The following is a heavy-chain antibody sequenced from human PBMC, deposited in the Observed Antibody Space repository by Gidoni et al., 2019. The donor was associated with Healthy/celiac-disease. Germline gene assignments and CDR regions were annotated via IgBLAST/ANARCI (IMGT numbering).Heavy chain of an antibody. D-gene: IGHD4-17*01. J-gene: IGHJ6*02. CDR1: GGAMSRGHAY. CDR3: ARDLRDSYCDYASSYYYYGMDV. Sequence: QVQLQESGPGLVKPSQTRSLTCTVSGGAMSRGHAYGSGNRRPPGKGLEWIAYLYYSGSTYYTPSLKSRVTISVDPSKTQFSLKLSSVTAADAAVYYCARDLRDSYCDYASSYYYYGMDVWGQGTTVTVSS. V-gene: IGHV4-30-4*01. CDR2: LYYSGST.